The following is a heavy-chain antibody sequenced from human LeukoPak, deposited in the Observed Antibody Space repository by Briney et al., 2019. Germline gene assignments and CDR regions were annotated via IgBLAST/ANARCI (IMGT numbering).Heavy chain of an antibody. D-gene: IGHD2-2*01. Sequence: GGSLRLSCAASGFTFSSYEMNWVRQAPGKGLEWVSYISSSGSTIYYADSVKGRFTISRDNAKNSLYLQMNSLRAEDTAVYYCARFVVPAAPQYYYYYYMDVWGKGTTVTVSS. J-gene: IGHJ6*03. CDR1: GFTFSSYE. CDR2: ISSSGSTI. V-gene: IGHV3-48*03. CDR3: ARFVVPAAPQYYYYYYMDV.